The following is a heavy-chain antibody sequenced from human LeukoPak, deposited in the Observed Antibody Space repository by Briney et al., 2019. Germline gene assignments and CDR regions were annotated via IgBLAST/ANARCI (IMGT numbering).Heavy chain of an antibody. CDR1: GYTFTGYY. V-gene: IGHV1-2*06. Sequence: ASVKVSCKASGYTFTGYYMHWVRQAPGQGLEWMGRINPNSGGTNYAQKFQGRVTMTRDTSISTAYMELSRLRSDDTAVYYCARAPVGATNPFDYWGQGTLVTVSS. J-gene: IGHJ4*02. D-gene: IGHD1-26*01. CDR3: ARAPVGATNPFDY. CDR2: INPNSGGT.